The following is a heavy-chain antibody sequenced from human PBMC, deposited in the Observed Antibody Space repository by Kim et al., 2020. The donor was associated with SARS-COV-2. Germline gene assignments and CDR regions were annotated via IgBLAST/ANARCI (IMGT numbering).Heavy chain of an antibody. CDR1: GYTLTELS. CDR3: ATQLGFTMVQGVTLRGAFDI. CDR2: FDPEDGET. V-gene: IGHV1-24*01. J-gene: IGHJ3*02. Sequence: ASVKVSCKVSGYTLTELSMHWVRQAPGKGLEWMGGFDPEDGETIYAQKFQGRVTMTEDTSTDTAYMELSSLRSEDTAVYYCATQLGFTMVQGVTLRGAFDIWGQGTMVTVSS. D-gene: IGHD3-10*01.